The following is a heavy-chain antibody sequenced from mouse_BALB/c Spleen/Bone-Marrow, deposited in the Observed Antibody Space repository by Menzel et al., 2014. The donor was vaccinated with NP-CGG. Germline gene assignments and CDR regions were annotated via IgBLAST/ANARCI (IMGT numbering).Heavy chain of an antibody. CDR1: GYTFTSYV. CDR2: INPFNDGT. J-gene: IGHJ2*01. Sequence: VQLKQSGPELVKPGTSVKMSCKASGYTFTSYVIHWVKQKPGQGLEWIGYINPFNDGTKYNEKFKDKATLTSDKSSNTAYMGLSSLTSEDSAVYYCARTGNYYGSSFDYWGQGTTLTVSS. D-gene: IGHD1-1*01. V-gene: IGHV1-14*01. CDR3: ARTGNYYGSSFDY.